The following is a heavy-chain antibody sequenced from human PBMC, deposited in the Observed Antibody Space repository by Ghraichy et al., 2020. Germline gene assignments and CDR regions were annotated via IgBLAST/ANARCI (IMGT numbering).Heavy chain of an antibody. CDR2: MYYSGST. V-gene: IGHV4-59*08. Sequence: SETLSLTCTVSGGSISSYYWSWIRQPPGKGLEWIGYMYYSGSTNYNPSLKSRVTISVDTSKNQFSLKLSSVTAADTAVYYCARHKSSTYGMDVWGQGTTVTVSS. CDR3: ARHKSSTYGMDV. J-gene: IGHJ6*02. CDR1: GGSISSYY.